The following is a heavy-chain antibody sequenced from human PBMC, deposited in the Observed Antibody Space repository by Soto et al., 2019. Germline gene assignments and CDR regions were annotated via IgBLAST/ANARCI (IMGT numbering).Heavy chain of an antibody. CDR2: IFSNDEK. Sequence: QVTLKESGPVLVKPTETLTLTCTVSGFSLSNARMGVSWIRQPPGKALERLAHIFSNDEKSYSASLKSRLTISKDTSKTQVVLTMTNMDPVDTATYYCARIRFTRLAVAVYYFDYWGQGTLVTVSS. V-gene: IGHV2-26*01. D-gene: IGHD6-19*01. CDR1: GFSLSNARMG. J-gene: IGHJ4*02. CDR3: ARIRFTRLAVAVYYFDY.